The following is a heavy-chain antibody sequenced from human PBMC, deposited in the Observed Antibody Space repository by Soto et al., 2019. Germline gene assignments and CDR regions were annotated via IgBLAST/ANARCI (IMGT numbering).Heavy chain of an antibody. CDR3: AKPPVITASYYYYDMDV. CDR1: GFTFSTYP. CDR2: ISGSGIST. D-gene: IGHD4-4*01. Sequence: PGGSLRLSCAASGFTFSTYPMNWVRQAPGKGLEWVSGISGSGISTYYADSVKGRFTISRDNSKNTVFLQMNSLRAEDTAVYYCAKPPVITASYYYYDMDVWGQGTMVTVSS. V-gene: IGHV3-23*01. J-gene: IGHJ6*02.